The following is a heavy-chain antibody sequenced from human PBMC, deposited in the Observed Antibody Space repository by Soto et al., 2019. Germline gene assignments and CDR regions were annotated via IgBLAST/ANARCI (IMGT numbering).Heavy chain of an antibody. CDR2: IYYSGST. D-gene: IGHD4-4*01. CDR1: GGSISSYY. V-gene: IGHV4-59*01. CDR3: ARDRGMTTVTGLDY. Sequence: SETLSLTCTVSGGSISSYYWSWIRQPPGKGLEWIGYIYYSGSTNYNPSLKSRVTISVDTSKNQFSLKLSSVTAADTAVYYCARDRGMTTVTGLDYWGQGTLVTVSS. J-gene: IGHJ4*02.